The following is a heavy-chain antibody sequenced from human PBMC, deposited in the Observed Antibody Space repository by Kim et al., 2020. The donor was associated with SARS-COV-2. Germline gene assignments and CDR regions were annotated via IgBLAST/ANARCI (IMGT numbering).Heavy chain of an antibody. J-gene: IGHJ4*02. D-gene: IGHD3-10*01. CDR3: ARTSGSGSRYFDY. V-gene: IGHV4-59*01. Sequence: YSPALKSRVTISVDTSKNQCSLELSSVTAADTALYYCARTSGSGSRYFDYWGQGALVTVSS.